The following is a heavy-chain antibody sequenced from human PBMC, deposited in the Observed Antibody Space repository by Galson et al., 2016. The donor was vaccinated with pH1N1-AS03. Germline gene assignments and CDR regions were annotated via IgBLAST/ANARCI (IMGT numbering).Heavy chain of an antibody. CDR3: AAVPNHGGHYPFDY. CDR2: IKRDGSET. CDR1: GFTFSNYW. Sequence: SLRLSCAVSGFTFSNYWMTWVRQAPGKGLEWVANIKRDGSETHYVGSVKGRFTISRDNAKNSLYLEMNSLRAEDTAVYYCAAVPNHGGHYPFDYWGQGTLVTVSS. D-gene: IGHD2-21*01. J-gene: IGHJ4*02. V-gene: IGHV3-7*03.